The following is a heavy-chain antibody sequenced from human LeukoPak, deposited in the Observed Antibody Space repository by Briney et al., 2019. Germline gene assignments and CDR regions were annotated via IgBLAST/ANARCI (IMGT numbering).Heavy chain of an antibody. CDR1: GGATSSYY. Sequence: SETLSLTCTVTGGATSSYYWSWIRQSPGKGLEWIGYMHYNGGTNFNPSLKSRVTISLDTSKNQVSLKVGSVTAADTAVYYCARRGHDYGSSPFDYWGQGTLVIVSS. D-gene: IGHD4-17*01. CDR3: ARRGHDYGSSPFDY. CDR2: MHYNGGT. V-gene: IGHV4-59*01. J-gene: IGHJ4*02.